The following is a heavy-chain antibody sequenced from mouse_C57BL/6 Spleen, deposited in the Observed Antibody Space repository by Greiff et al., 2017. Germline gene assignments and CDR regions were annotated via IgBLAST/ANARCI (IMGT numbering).Heavy chain of an antibody. CDR1: GYTFTSYW. V-gene: IGHV1-64*01. D-gene: IGHD2-4*01. CDR3: TGRDYDDWYFDV. J-gene: IGHJ1*03. CDR2: IHPNSGST. Sequence: QVQLQQPGAELVKPGASVKLSCKASGYTFTSYWMHWVKQRPGQGLEWIGMIHPNSGSTNYNEKFKSKATLTVDKSSSTAYMQLSSLASEDSAVYYCTGRDYDDWYFDVWGTGTTVTVSS.